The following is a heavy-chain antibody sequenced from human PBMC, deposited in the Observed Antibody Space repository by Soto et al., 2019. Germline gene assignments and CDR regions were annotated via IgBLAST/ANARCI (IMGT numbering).Heavy chain of an antibody. J-gene: IGHJ3*02. D-gene: IGHD6-19*01. CDR2: INAGNGNT. CDR1: GYTFTSYA. Sequence: GASVKVSCTASGYTFTSYAMHWVRQAPGQRLEWMGWINAGNGNTKYSQKFQGRVTITRDTSASTAYMELSSLRSEDTAVYYCARSAGLAVAASIPRKDAFDIWGQGTMVTVSS. V-gene: IGHV1-3*01. CDR3: ARSAGLAVAASIPRKDAFDI.